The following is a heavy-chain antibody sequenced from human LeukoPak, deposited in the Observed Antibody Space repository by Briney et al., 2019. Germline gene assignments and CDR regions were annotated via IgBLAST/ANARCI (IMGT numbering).Heavy chain of an antibody. Sequence: GGSLRLSCAASGFTVSSNYMSWVRQAPGKGLEWVSVIYSGSSTDYADSVKGRFTISRDNSKNTLYLQMNSLRAEDTAVYYPTTLTGYGMDVWGQGTTVTVSS. CDR3: TTLTGYGMDV. J-gene: IGHJ6*02. CDR2: IYSGSST. D-gene: IGHD3-9*01. V-gene: IGHV3-66*01. CDR1: GFTVSSNY.